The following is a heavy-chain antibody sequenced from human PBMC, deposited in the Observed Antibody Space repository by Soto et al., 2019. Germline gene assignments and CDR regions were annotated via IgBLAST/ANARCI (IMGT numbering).Heavy chain of an antibody. CDR3: ARQPDIVVVPAASWFDP. D-gene: IGHD2-2*01. CDR1: GGSVSSSSYY. Sequence: ETLSLTCTVSGGSVSSSSYYWGWVRQPPGKGLEWIGSVYYSGSTYYNPSLESRVTISVDTSKNQFSLKLSSVTAADTAVYYCARQPDIVVVPAASWFDPWGQGTLVTVSS. CDR2: VYYSGST. V-gene: IGHV4-39*01. J-gene: IGHJ5*02.